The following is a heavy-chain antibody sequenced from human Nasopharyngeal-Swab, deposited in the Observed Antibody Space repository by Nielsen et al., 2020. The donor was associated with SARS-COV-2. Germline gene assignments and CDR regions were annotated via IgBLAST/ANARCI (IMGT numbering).Heavy chain of an antibody. D-gene: IGHD1-1*01. J-gene: IGHJ6*02. CDR1: GFTFSSYW. CDR2: INSDGSST. CDR3: ARESYNWNVYYYYGMDV. V-gene: IGHV3-74*01. Sequence: GGSLRLSCAASGFTFSSYWMHWVRQAPGKGLVWVSRINSDGSSTSYADSVKGRCTISRDNAKNTLYLQMNSLRAEDTAVYYCARESYNWNVYYYYGMDVWGQGTTVTVSS.